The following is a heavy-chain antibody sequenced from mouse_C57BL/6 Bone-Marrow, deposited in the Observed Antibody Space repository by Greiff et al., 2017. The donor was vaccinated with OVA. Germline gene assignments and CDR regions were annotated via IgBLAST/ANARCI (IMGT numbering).Heavy chain of an antibody. CDR3: ARSPIYYDYESYAMDY. V-gene: IGHV3-8*01. D-gene: IGHD2-4*01. Sequence: EVKVVESGPGLAKPSQTLSLTCSVTGYSITSDYWNWIRKFPGNKLEYMGYISYSGSTYYNPSLKSRISITRDTSKNQYYLQLNSVTTEDTATYYCARSPIYYDYESYAMDYWGQGTSVTVSS. CDR1: GYSITSDY. J-gene: IGHJ4*01. CDR2: ISYSGST.